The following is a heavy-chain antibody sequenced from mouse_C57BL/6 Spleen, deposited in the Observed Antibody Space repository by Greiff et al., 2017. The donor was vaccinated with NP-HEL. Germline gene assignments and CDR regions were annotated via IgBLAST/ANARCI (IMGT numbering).Heavy chain of an antibody. V-gene: IGHV1-18*01. CDR3: ARSDYDGAAWFAY. CDR2: INPNNGGT. CDR1: GYTFTDYN. D-gene: IGHD2-4*01. Sequence: VQLQQSGPELVKPGASVKIPCKASGYTFTDYNMDWVKQSHGKSLEWIGDINPNNGGTIYNQKFKGKATLTVDKSSSTAYMELRSLTSEDTAVYYCARSDYDGAAWFAYWGQGTLVTVSA. J-gene: IGHJ3*01.